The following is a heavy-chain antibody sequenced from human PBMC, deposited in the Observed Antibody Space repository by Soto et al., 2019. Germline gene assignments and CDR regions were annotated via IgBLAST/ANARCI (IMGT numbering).Heavy chain of an antibody. Sequence: EVQLLESGGGLVQPGGSLRLSCAASGFTFSSYAMSWVRQAPGKGLEWVSAISGSGGSTYYADSVKGRFTISRDNSKNTLYLQMNSLRAEDTAVYYCAKDARVYDILTGYYPDYWGQGTLVTVSS. CDR2: ISGSGGST. V-gene: IGHV3-23*01. CDR1: GFTFSSYA. J-gene: IGHJ4*02. D-gene: IGHD3-9*01. CDR3: AKDARVYDILTGYYPDY.